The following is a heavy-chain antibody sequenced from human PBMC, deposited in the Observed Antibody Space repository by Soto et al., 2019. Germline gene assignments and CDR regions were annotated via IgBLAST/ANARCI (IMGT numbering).Heavy chain of an antibody. J-gene: IGHJ4*02. Sequence: GGSLRLSCVVSGFTFSIYGMNWVRQAPGKGLEWVSFISSTSSSIWYADSMKGRFTVSRDNAKNSLYLQINSLRDEDTAVYFCARAPIDYWGRGTLVTVSS. CDR1: GFTFSIYG. V-gene: IGHV3-21*06. CDR3: ARAPIDY. CDR2: ISSTSSSI.